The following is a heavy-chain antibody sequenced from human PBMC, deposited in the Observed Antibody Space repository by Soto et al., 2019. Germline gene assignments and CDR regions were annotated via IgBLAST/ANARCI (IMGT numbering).Heavy chain of an antibody. CDR3: AKDYDYYDSSGYPGY. D-gene: IGHD3-22*01. J-gene: IGHJ4*02. CDR2: ISYDGSNK. CDR1: GFTFSSYG. Sequence: PGGSLRLSCAASGFTFSSYGMHWVRQAPGKGLEWVAVISYDGSNKYYADSVKGRFTISRDNSKNTLYLQMNSLRAEDTAVYYCAKDYDYYDSSGYPGYWGQGTLVTVSS. V-gene: IGHV3-30*18.